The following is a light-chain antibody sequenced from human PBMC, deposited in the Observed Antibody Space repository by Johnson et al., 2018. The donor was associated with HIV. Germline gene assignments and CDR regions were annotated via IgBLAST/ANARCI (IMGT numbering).Light chain of an antibody. Sequence: QSVLTQPPSVSAAPGQKVTISCSGSSSNIGNNCVSWYQQLPGTAPKLLIYDNNKRPSGIPDRFSGSKSGTSATLDITGLQTGDEADYYCGTWVSSLRVGFFGTGTKVTVL. V-gene: IGLV1-51*01. CDR3: GTWVSSLRVGF. CDR1: SSNIGNNC. CDR2: DNN. J-gene: IGLJ1*01.